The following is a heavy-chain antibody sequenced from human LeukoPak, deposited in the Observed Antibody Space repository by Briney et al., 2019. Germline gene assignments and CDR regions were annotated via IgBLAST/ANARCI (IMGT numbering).Heavy chain of an antibody. Sequence: SETLSLTCTVSGGSISSSSYYWGWIRQPPGKGLDWIGSIYYRGSTYYNPSLKSRVTISVDTSKNQFSLKLSSVTAADTAVYYCASDSSGQSNDAFDIWGQGTMVTVSS. D-gene: IGHD3-22*01. V-gene: IGHV4-39*01. CDR1: GGSISSSSYY. J-gene: IGHJ3*02. CDR3: ASDSSGQSNDAFDI. CDR2: IYYRGST.